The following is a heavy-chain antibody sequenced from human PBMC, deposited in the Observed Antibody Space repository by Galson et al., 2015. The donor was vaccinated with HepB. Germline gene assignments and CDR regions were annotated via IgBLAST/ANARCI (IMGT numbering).Heavy chain of an antibody. D-gene: IGHD2-2*01. Sequence: SVKVSCKASGGTFSSYTISWVRQAPGQGLEWMGRIIPILGIANYAQKFQGRVTITADKSTSTAYMELSSLRSEDTAVYYCAILGDRVPAAAYGMDVWGQGTTVTVSS. CDR3: AILGDRVPAAAYGMDV. CDR2: IIPILGIA. CDR1: GGTFSSYT. V-gene: IGHV1-69*02. J-gene: IGHJ6*02.